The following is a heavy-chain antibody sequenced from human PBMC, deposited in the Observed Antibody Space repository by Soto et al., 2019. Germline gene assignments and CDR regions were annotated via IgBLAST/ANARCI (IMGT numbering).Heavy chain of an antibody. CDR2: IIPILGIA. CDR3: ARASMSDYGDYFAWDV. Sequence: QVQLVQSGAEVKKPGSSVKVSCKASGGTFSSYTISWVRQAPGQGLEWMGRIIPILGIANYAQKFQGRVTITADKSTSTAYMELSSLRSEDTAVYYCARASMSDYGDYFAWDVWGKGTTVTVSS. J-gene: IGHJ6*04. CDR1: GGTFSSYT. V-gene: IGHV1-69*02. D-gene: IGHD4-17*01.